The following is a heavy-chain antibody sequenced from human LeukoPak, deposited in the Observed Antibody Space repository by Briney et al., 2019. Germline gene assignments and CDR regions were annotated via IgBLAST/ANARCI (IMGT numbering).Heavy chain of an antibody. CDR2: ISGSGIFT. CDR1: GFTFSNYA. D-gene: IGHD3-10*01. Sequence: RGSLRLPCAASGFTFSNYAMSCVRQTPGQRLEWVSTISGSGIFTFYADSVKGRFTISRDNSKNTLYLQMDSLRADDTAVYYCEAHYGSTSYSTYDYWVQGALVTVSS. V-gene: IGHV3-23*01. CDR3: EAHYGSTSYSTYDY. J-gene: IGHJ4*02.